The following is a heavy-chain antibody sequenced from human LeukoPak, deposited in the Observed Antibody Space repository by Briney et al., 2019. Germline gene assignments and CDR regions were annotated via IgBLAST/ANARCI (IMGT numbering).Heavy chain of an antibody. D-gene: IGHD2-15*01. V-gene: IGHV1-3*01. CDR3: AREAIARVVVVAATLGY. CDR1: GYTFTSYG. J-gene: IGHJ4*02. Sequence: ASVKVSCKASGYTFTSYGISWVRQAPGQRLEWMGWINAGNGNTKYSQKFQGRVTITRDTSASTAYMELSSLRSEDTAVYYCAREAIARVVVVAATLGYWGQGTLVTVSS. CDR2: INAGNGNT.